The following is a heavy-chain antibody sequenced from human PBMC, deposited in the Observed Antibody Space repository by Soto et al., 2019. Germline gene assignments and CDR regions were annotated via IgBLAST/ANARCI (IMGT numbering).Heavy chain of an antibody. D-gene: IGHD3-3*01. CDR2: ISWDGGST. J-gene: IGHJ6*02. CDR3: ATELTMFGVAYGLDL. V-gene: IGHV3-43*01. CDR1: GFTFDDYT. Sequence: PGGSLRLSCAASGFTFDDYTMHWVRQAPGKGLEWVSLISWDGGSTYYADSVKGRFTISRDNSKNSLYLQMNSLRTEDTALYYSATELTMFGVAYGLDLWGQGTTVTVSS.